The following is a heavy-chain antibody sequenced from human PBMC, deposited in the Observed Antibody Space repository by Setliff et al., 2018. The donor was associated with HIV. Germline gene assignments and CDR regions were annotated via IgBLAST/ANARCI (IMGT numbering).Heavy chain of an antibody. CDR3: ARGPNPGAYFDY. CDR1: GGSFSGYY. D-gene: IGHD2-8*01. Sequence: SETLSLTCAVYGGSFSGYYWSWIRQPPGKGLEWIGEINHSGSTNYNPSLKSRATISLDPSKNQFSLKLSSVTAADTAVFYCARGPNPGAYFDYWGQGTLVTVSS. J-gene: IGHJ4*02. CDR2: INHSGST. V-gene: IGHV4-34*01.